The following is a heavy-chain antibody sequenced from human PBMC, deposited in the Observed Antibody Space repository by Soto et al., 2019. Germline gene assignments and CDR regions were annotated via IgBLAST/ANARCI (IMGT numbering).Heavy chain of an antibody. V-gene: IGHV4-30-4*01. J-gene: IGHJ5*02. D-gene: IGHD5-12*01. Sequence: SETLSLTCTVSGGSISSGDYYWSWIRQPPGKGLEWIGYIYYSGSTYYNPSLKSRVTISVDTSKNQFSLKLSSVTAADTAVYYCARENGYGSGWFDPWGQGTLVTVSS. CDR3: ARENGYGSGWFDP. CDR2: IYYSGST. CDR1: GGSISSGDYY.